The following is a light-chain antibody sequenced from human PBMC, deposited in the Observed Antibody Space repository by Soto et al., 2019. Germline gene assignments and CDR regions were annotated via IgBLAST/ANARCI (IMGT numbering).Light chain of an antibody. CDR2: DVN. Sequence: QSALTQPASASGSPGQSITISCTGTSSDVGGYNYVSWYQQHPGKAPKVMIYDVNYRPSGVSNRFSGTKSDNTASLTISGLQAEDEADYYCSSYRTSSIVVFGGGTKLTVL. CDR1: SSDVGGYNY. V-gene: IGLV2-14*01. J-gene: IGLJ2*01. CDR3: SSYRTSSIVV.